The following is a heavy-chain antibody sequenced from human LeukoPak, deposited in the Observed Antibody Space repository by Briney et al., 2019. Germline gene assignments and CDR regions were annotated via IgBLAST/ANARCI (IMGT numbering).Heavy chain of an antibody. CDR3: ARRGPGSCSSTSCYSSDFDY. V-gene: IGHV4-34*01. J-gene: IGHJ4*02. D-gene: IGHD2-2*01. Sequence: PSETLSLTCAVYGGSFSGYYWSWTRQPPGKGLEWIGEINHSGSTNYNPSLKSRVTISVDTSKNQFSLKLSSVTAADTAVYYCARRGPGSCSSTSCYSSDFDYWGQGTLVTVSS. CDR2: INHSGST. CDR1: GGSFSGYY.